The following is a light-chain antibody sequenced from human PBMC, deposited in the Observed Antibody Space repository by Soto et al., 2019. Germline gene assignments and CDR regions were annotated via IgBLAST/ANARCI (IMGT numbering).Light chain of an antibody. CDR3: QHYDSLPPT. CDR1: QDIVNS. CDR2: AAS. J-gene: IGKJ3*01. V-gene: IGKV1-33*01. Sequence: DIQMTQSPSSLSAFVGDRVTITCQASQDIVNSLNWYQQKPGKAPKLLIYAASSLETGVPSKFSRSGSGTDLPFTISSLQPEDVATYYCQHYDSLPPTFGPGTKVDIK.